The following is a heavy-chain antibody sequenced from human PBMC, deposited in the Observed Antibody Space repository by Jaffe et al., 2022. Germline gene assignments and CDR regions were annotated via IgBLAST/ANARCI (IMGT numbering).Heavy chain of an antibody. Sequence: QVQLVESGGGVVQPGGSLRLSCAASGFTFSSYGMHWVRQAPGKGLEWVAFIRYDGSNKYYADSVKGRFTISRDNSKNTLYLQMNSLRAEDTAVYYCAKDRGRTYYDYVWGSYRYDAFDIWGQGTMVTVSS. CDR2: IRYDGSNK. D-gene: IGHD3-16*02. V-gene: IGHV3-30*02. CDR3: AKDRGRTYYDYVWGSYRYDAFDI. CDR1: GFTFSSYG. J-gene: IGHJ3*02.